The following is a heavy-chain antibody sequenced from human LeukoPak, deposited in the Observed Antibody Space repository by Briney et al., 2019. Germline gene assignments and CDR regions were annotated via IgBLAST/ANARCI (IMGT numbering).Heavy chain of an antibody. CDR3: SRDLRYVDWDLSDS. Sequence: GGSLRLSCTASGFNFGDYSMSWFRQSPGKGLEWVAFIRSKAYGGTPDYAASVKGRFTISRDDSKSTAYLQMDSLKIEDTAMYYCSRDLRYVDWDLSDSWGQGTLVTVSS. V-gene: IGHV3-49*03. CDR1: GFNFGDYS. J-gene: IGHJ4*02. CDR2: IRSKAYGGTP. D-gene: IGHD3-9*01.